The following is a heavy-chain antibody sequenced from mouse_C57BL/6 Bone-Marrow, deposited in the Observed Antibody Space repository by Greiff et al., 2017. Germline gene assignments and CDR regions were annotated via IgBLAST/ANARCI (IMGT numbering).Heavy chain of an antibody. Sequence: VQLQQSGAELVRPGASVKLSCTASGFHIKDDYMHWVKQRPEQGLEWIGWIDPENGDTEYASKFQGKATITAAPSSNTAYLQLSSLTSEDTAVYYCTTGGYDDGAWFAYWGQETLVTVSA. CDR1: GFHIKDDY. CDR3: TTGGYDDGAWFAY. CDR2: IDPENGDT. D-gene: IGHD2-2*01. J-gene: IGHJ3*01. V-gene: IGHV14-4*01.